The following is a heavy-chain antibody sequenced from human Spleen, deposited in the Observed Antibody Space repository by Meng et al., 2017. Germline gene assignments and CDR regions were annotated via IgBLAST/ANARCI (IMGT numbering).Heavy chain of an antibody. CDR1: NGSIGSSSYF. CDR2: INYRGST. V-gene: IGHV4-39*07. CDR3: ARGYYYDTSPYYSRYYYYDMDV. Sequence: SETLSLTCSVSNGSIGSSSYFWAWIRQSPGKGLEWIGSINYRGSTYYNPSLKSRVTISVDTSKNQFSLKLSSVTAADTALYYCARGYYYDTSPYYSRYYYYDMDVWGQGTTVTVSS. D-gene: IGHD3-22*01. J-gene: IGHJ6*02.